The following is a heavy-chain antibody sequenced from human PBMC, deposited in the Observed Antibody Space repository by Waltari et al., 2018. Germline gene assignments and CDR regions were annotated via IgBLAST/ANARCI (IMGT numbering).Heavy chain of an antibody. D-gene: IGHD6-13*01. V-gene: IGHV3-21*01. CDR3: AREEVIAAAGNYYYYYMDV. CDR1: GFTFSSYS. CDR2: ISSSSSYI. Sequence: EVQLVESGGGLVKPGGSLRLSCAASGFTFSSYSMNWVRQAPGKGLEWVSSISSSSSYIDYADSGKGRFTISRDNAKNSLYLQMNSLRAEDTAVYYCAREEVIAAAGNYYYYYMDVWGKGTTVTVSS. J-gene: IGHJ6*03.